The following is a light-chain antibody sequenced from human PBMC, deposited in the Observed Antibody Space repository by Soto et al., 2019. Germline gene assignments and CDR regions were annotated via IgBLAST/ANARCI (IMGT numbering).Light chain of an antibody. J-gene: IGKJ1*01. CDR2: KAS. CDR1: QTISSW. Sequence: DIQMTQSPSTLSGSVGGRVTINCRASQTISSWLAWYQQKPGKAPKLLIYKASTLKSGVPSRFSGSGSGTEFTLTISSPQPDDFATYYCQHYNSYSEAFGQGTKV. CDR3: QHYNSYSEA. V-gene: IGKV1-5*03.